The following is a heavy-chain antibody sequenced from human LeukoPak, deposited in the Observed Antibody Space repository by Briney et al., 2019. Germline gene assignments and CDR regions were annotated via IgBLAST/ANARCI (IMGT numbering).Heavy chain of an antibody. CDR3: ARDDSGGVVIIVGVYFDY. V-gene: IGHV3-48*04. J-gene: IGHJ4*02. CDR1: GFTFSSYS. Sequence: GGSLRLSCAASGFTFSSYSMNWVRQAPGKGLEWVSYISSSSSTIYYADSVKGRFTISRDNAKNSLYLQMNSLRAEDTAVYYCARDDSGGVVIIVGVYFDYWGQGTLVTVSS. D-gene: IGHD3-3*01. CDR2: ISSSSSTI.